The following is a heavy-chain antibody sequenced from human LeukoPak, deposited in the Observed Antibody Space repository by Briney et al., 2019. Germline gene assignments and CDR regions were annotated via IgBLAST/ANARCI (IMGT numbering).Heavy chain of an antibody. Sequence: GGSLRLSCAASGFTFDDFGMGWVRQVPGKGLEWVSSISSSSSYIYYADSVKGRFTISRDNAKNSLYLQMNSLRAEDTAVYYCARNYYYDSSGLTVDYWGQGTLVTVSP. D-gene: IGHD3-22*01. CDR2: ISSSSSYI. CDR1: GFTFDDFG. V-gene: IGHV3-21*01. CDR3: ARNYYYDSSGLTVDY. J-gene: IGHJ4*02.